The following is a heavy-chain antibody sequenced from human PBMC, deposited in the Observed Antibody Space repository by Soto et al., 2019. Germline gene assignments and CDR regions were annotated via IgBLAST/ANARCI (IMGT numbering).Heavy chain of an antibody. D-gene: IGHD6-19*01. J-gene: IGHJ4*02. CDR3: ARTGYTSGWRFDY. Sequence: SETLSLTCTVSGGSISSDYWSWIRQPPGKGLEWIGYIYYSGSTNYNPSHKSRVTISVDTSKNQFSLELRSVNVADTAVYYCARTGYTSGWRFDYWGQGTPVTVSS. CDR2: IYYSGST. V-gene: IGHV4-59*08. CDR1: GGSISSDY.